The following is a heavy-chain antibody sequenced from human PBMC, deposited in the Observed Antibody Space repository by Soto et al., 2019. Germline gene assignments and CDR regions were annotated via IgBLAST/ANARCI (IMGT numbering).Heavy chain of an antibody. V-gene: IGHV4-59*01. CDR1: GGSISSYY. J-gene: IGHJ5*02. CDR2: IYYSGST. CDR3: AAEGPGYSSGWFDP. Sequence: SETLSLTCTVSGGSISSYYWSWIRQPPGKGLEWIGYIYYSGSTNYNPSLKSRVTISVDTSKNQFSLKLSSVTAADTAVYYCAAEGPGYSSGWFDPWGQGTLVTVSS. D-gene: IGHD5-18*01.